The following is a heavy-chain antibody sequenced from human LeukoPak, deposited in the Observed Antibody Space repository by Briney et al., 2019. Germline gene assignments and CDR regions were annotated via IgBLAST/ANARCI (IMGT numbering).Heavy chain of an antibody. J-gene: IGHJ1*01. D-gene: IGHD3-22*01. CDR1: GFIFSDYA. CDR3: AADRERDPSCYYLV. CDR2: ISDNGGGT. V-gene: IGHV3-23*01. Sequence: PGDSLRLSCTASGFIFSDYAMSWVRQAPGEGLEWVSSISDNGGGTYYADSAKGRFTISRDNSKNTLFLQMNSLRAEDSAVYYCAADRERDPSCYYLVGGQGTLITVSS.